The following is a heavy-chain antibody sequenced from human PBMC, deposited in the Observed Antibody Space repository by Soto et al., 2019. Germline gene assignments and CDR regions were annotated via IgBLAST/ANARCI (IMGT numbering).Heavy chain of an antibody. J-gene: IGHJ4*02. Sequence: QVQLQESGPGLVKPSETLSLTCTVSGGSISTYYWTWIRQPPGKGLEWIGYVHYSGTTNYNPSLKSRVTMSVDTSKNQFSLKLRSVTAADTAVYYCARGPVRGTSCLEDYWGQGTLVTVSS. V-gene: IGHV4-59*01. CDR3: ARGPVRGTSCLEDY. D-gene: IGHD2-2*01. CDR1: GGSISTYY. CDR2: VHYSGTT.